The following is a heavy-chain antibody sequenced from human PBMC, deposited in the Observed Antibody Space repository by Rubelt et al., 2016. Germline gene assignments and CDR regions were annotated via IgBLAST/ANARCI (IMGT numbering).Heavy chain of an antibody. D-gene: IGHD4-11*01. CDR3: ARAGVTTADAFDI. CDR2: ISYDGSNK. CDR1: GFTFSSYA. Sequence: VQLVESGGGLVQPGRSLRLSCAASGFTFSSYAMHWVRQAPGKGLEWVAVISYDGSNKYYADSVKVRFTISRDNSKNRLYLQMNSLRAEDTVVYYCARAGVTTADAFDIWGQGTMVTVSS. V-gene: IGHV3-30*04. J-gene: IGHJ3*02.